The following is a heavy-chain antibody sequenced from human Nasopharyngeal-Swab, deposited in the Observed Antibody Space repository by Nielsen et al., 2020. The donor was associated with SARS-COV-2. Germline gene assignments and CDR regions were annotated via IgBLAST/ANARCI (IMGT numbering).Heavy chain of an antibody. CDR2: INHSGST. Sequence: GSLRLSCAAYGGSFSGYYWSWIRQPPGKGLEWIGEINHSGSTNYNPSLKSRVTISVDTSKNQFPLKLSSVADADTAVYYCGRDNFWSGHYHVWGQGTTVTVSS. J-gene: IGHJ6*02. CDR1: GGSFSGYY. D-gene: IGHD3-3*01. V-gene: IGHV4-34*01. CDR3: GRDNFWSGHYHV.